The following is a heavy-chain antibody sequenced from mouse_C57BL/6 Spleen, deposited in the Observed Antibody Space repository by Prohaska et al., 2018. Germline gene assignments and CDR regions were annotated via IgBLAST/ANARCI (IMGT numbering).Heavy chain of an antibody. D-gene: IGHD4-1*01. CDR2: INYDGSST. V-gene: IGHV5-16*01. Sequence: EVKLVESEGGLVQPGSSMKLSCTASGFTFSDYYMAWVRQVPEKGLEWVANINYDGSSTYYLDSLKSRFIISRDNAKNILYLQMSSLKSEDTATYYCARDLGSFDYWGQGTTLTVSS. CDR3: ARDLGSFDY. CDR1: GFTFSDYY. J-gene: IGHJ2*01.